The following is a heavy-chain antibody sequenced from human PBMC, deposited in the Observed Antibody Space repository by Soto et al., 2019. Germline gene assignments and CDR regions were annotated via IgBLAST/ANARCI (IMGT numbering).Heavy chain of an antibody. CDR2: INPNSGGT. CDR3: ARDSYYYDSSGLGGFDP. Sequence: ASVNGSCKAAGYTFTGYYIHWVRQAPGQGLEWMGWINPNSGGTNYAQKFQGRVTMTRDTSISTAYMELSRLRSDDTAVYYCARDSYYYDSSGLGGFDPWGQGTLVTVSS. D-gene: IGHD3-22*01. CDR1: GYTFTGYY. J-gene: IGHJ5*02. V-gene: IGHV1-2*02.